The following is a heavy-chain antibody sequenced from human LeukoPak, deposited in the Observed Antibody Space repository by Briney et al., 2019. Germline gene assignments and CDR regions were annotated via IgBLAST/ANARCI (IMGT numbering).Heavy chain of an antibody. CDR3: ARLGYCSSTSCDY. V-gene: IGHV1-69*02. J-gene: IGHJ4*02. CDR2: IIPILGIA. D-gene: IGHD2-2*01. CDR1: GGTFSSYT. Sequence: ASVKVSCKASGGTFSSYTISWVRQAPGRGLEWMGRIIPILGIANYAQKFQGRVTITADKSTSTAYMELSSLRSEDTAVYYCARLGYCSSTSCDYWGQGTLVTVSS.